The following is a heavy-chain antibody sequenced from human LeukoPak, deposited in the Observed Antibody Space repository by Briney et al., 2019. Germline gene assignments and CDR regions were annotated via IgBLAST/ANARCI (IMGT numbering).Heavy chain of an antibody. CDR1: GFTFSSYA. CDR3: ARVPIRFLEWLLQGDFDY. Sequence: PGGSLRLSCATSGFTFSSYAMSWVRQAPGKGLEWVSSISSSSSYIYYADSVKGRFTISRDNAKNSLYVQMNSLRAEDTAVYYCARVPIRFLEWLLQGDFDYWGQGTLVTVSS. J-gene: IGHJ4*02. V-gene: IGHV3-21*01. CDR2: ISSSSSYI. D-gene: IGHD3-3*01.